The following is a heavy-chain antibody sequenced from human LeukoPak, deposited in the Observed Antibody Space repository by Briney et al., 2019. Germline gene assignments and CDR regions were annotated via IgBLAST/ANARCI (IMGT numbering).Heavy chain of an antibody. J-gene: IGHJ1*01. CDR1: RFTFSNYA. CDR2: ISYDGSNK. D-gene: IGHD3-22*01. CDR3: ARDKGYYYDSTSLEFQH. V-gene: IGHV3-30*04. Sequence: GGSLRLSCAASRFTFSNYAMSWVRQAPGKGLEWVAVISYDGSNKYYADSVKGRFTISRDNSKNTLYLQMNSLRAEDTAVYYCARDKGYYYDSTSLEFQHWGQGTLVTVSS.